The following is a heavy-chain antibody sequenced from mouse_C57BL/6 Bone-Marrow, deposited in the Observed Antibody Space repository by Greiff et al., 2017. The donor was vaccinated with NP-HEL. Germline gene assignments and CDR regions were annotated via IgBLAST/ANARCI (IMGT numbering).Heavy chain of an antibody. Sequence: EVKVVESGGDLVKPGGSLKLSCAASGFTFSSYGMSWVRQTPDKRLEWVATISSGGSYTYYPDSVKGRITISRDNAKNTLYLQMSSLKSEDTAMYYCASPYDYDVAWFAYWGQGTLVTVSA. D-gene: IGHD2-4*01. CDR3: ASPYDYDVAWFAY. CDR1: GFTFSSYG. J-gene: IGHJ3*01. CDR2: ISSGGSYT. V-gene: IGHV5-6*01.